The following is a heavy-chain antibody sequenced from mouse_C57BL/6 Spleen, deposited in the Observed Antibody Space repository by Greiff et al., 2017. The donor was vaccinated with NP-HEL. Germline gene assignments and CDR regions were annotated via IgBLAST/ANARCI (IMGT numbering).Heavy chain of an antibody. Sequence: EVKLVESGGGLVKPGGSLKLSCAASGFTFSDYGMHWVRQAPEKGVEWVAYISSGSSTIYYADTVKGRFNISSNNANNTMFLQMTNVRSEDTAMYDCAKDYYGSSHYAMDYWGQGTSVTVSS. CDR2: ISSGSSTI. V-gene: IGHV5-17*01. J-gene: IGHJ4*01. CDR3: AKDYYGSSHYAMDY. D-gene: IGHD1-1*01. CDR1: GFTFSDYG.